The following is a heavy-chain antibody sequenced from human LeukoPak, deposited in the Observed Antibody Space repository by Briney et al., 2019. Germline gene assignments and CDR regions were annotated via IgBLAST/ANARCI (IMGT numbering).Heavy chain of an antibody. V-gene: IGHV4-34*01. CDR1: GGSFSGYY. CDR2: INHSGST. Sequence: PSETLSLTCAVYGGSFSGYYWSWIRQPPGKGLEWIGEINHSGSTNYNPSLKSRVTISVDTSKNQFSLKLSSVTAADTAVYYCARGRLLWFGELSRRNVYWYFDLWGRGTLVTVSS. CDR3: ARGRLLWFGELSRRNVYWYFDL. J-gene: IGHJ2*01. D-gene: IGHD3-10*01.